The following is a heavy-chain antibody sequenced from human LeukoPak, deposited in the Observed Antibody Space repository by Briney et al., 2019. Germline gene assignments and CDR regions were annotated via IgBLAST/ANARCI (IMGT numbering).Heavy chain of an antibody. CDR3: ARYSFDY. CDR2: ISSSSSYI. J-gene: IGHJ4*02. D-gene: IGHD1-26*01. Sequence: LGGSLRLSCAASGFTFSSYSMNWVRQAPGKGLEWVSSISSSSSYIYYPDSVKGRFTISRDNAKNSLYLQMNSLRAEDTAVYYCARYSFDYWGQGTLVTVSS. V-gene: IGHV3-21*01. CDR1: GFTFSSYS.